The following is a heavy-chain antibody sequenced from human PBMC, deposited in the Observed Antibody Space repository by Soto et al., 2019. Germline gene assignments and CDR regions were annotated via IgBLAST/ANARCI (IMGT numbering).Heavy chain of an antibody. Sequence: QVQLQESGPGLVKPSQTLSLTCTVSGGSISSGGYYWSWIRQHPGKGLEWIGYIYYSGSTYYNPPHKSRVAMAGDTSKNPFALKLSSVTAADTAVYYCARCLSPYWSSTSCPSGAFDIWGQGTMVTVSS. V-gene: IGHV4-31*03. J-gene: IGHJ3*02. CDR1: GGSISSGGYY. CDR3: ARCLSPYWSSTSCPSGAFDI. CDR2: IYYSGST. D-gene: IGHD2-2*01.